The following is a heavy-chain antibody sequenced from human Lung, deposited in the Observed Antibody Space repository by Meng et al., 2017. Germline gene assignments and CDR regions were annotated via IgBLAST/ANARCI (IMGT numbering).Heavy chain of an antibody. CDR3: TRDHSAADVTVWWFDP. D-gene: IGHD4-17*01. CDR1: GYTCTRHW. Sequence: QVQLVQSGAEVKNPGATVKGSCKAAGYTCTRHWRHWVRQAPGQGLEWMGIINPSDGYTMYEQKFQDRITITGDTSTGTVYMELSGLRSEDTAVYYCTRDHSAADVTVWWFDPWGQGTLVTVSS. J-gene: IGHJ5*02. CDR2: INPSDGYT. V-gene: IGHV1-46*01.